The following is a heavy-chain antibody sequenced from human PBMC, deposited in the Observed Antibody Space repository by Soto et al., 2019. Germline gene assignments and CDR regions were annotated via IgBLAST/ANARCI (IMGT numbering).Heavy chain of an antibody. J-gene: IGHJ4*02. CDR2: IRSRTNNYAT. CDR1: GLAFTGSG. D-gene: IGHD2-21*01. Sequence: EVQLVESGGGLVQPGGSLKLSCETSGLAFTGSGIHWVRQAFGKGLEWVGRIRSRTNNYATQYAASVKGRFIISRDDSKNTAYLQMNSLKTEDSAVYYCTRPDYGGNSGTGDYWGQGTLVIVSS. V-gene: IGHV3-73*02. CDR3: TRPDYGGNSGTGDY.